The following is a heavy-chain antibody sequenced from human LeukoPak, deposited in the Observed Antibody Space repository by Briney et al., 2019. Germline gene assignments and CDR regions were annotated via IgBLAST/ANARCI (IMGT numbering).Heavy chain of an antibody. Sequence: ASVKGSCKASGYTFTSYGISWVRQAPVQGLEWMGWISAYNGNTNYAQKLQGRVTMTTDTSTSTAYMELRSLRSDDTAVYYCATDWEPRHDAFDIWGQGTMVTVSS. CDR2: ISAYNGNT. V-gene: IGHV1-18*01. CDR3: ATDWEPRHDAFDI. CDR1: GYTFTSYG. D-gene: IGHD1-14*01. J-gene: IGHJ3*02.